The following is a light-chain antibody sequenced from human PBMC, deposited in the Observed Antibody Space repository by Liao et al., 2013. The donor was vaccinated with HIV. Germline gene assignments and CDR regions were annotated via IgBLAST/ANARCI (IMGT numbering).Light chain of an antibody. CDR2: QDT. V-gene: IGLV3-1*01. CDR1: KLGNKY. Sequence: SYELTQPPSVSVSPGQTASISCSGHKLGNKYTCWYQQKPGQSPVLVIYQDTKRPSGIPERISGSNSGNTATLTISGTQAMDEADYYCQAWDSGTAVFGGGTKLTVL. J-gene: IGLJ3*02. CDR3: QAWDSGTAV.